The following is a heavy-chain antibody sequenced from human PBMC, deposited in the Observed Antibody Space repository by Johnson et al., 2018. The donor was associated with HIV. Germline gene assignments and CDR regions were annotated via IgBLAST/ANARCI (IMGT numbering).Heavy chain of an antibody. D-gene: IGHD6-13*01. V-gene: IGHV3-30*03. CDR3: ASGKSWHRDAFDI. CDR2: ISYDENYK. CDR1: GFTFSTYG. Sequence: QVQLVESGGGVVQPGRSLRLSCAASGFTFSTYGMHWVRQAPGKGLEWVAVISYDENYKYYADSVKGRFTISRDNSKNTLYLQMNSLRAGDTAVYYCASGKSWHRDAFDIWGQGTMVTVSS. J-gene: IGHJ3*02.